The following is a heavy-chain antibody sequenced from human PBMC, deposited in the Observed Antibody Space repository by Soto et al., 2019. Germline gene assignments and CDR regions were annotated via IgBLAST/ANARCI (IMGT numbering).Heavy chain of an antibody. D-gene: IGHD3-10*01. CDR1: GGSISSYY. V-gene: IGHV4-59*01. Sequence: SETLSLTCTVSGGSISSYYWSWIRQPPGKGLEWIGYIYYSGSTNYNPSLKSRVTISVDTSKNQFSLKLSSVTAADTAVYYCARAMVRGFNNWFDPWGQGTLVTVSS. CDR3: ARAMVRGFNNWFDP. CDR2: IYYSGST. J-gene: IGHJ5*02.